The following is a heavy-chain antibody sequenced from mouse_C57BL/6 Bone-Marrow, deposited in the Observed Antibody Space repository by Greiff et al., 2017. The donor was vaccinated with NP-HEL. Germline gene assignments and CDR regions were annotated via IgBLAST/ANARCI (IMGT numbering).Heavy chain of an antibody. J-gene: IGHJ3*01. CDR3: ARDYYGSSFLAY. CDR2: IHPNSGST. V-gene: IGHV1-64*01. D-gene: IGHD1-1*01. CDR1: GYTFTSYW. Sequence: QVQLQQPGAELVKPGASVKLSCKASGYTFTSYWMHWVKQRPGQGLEWIGMIHPNSGSTNYNEKFKSKATLTVDKSSSTAYMQLSSLTSEDSAVYYCARDYYGSSFLAYWGQGTLVTVSA.